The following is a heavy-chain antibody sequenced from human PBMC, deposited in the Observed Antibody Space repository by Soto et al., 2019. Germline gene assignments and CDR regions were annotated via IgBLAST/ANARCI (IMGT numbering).Heavy chain of an antibody. J-gene: IGHJ3*02. CDR3: ARDPYANAFDI. V-gene: IGHV4-34*01. D-gene: IGHD2-2*01. CDR1: GASLSVYD. Sequence: ASETLSLTCAVYGASLSVYDWRWIRQSPGKGLERIGEINQSGGTNYNPSLKSRVTISKDTSKNQFSLRLSSVTAADTAIYYCARDPYANAFDIWGRGTMVTVSS. CDR2: INQSGGT.